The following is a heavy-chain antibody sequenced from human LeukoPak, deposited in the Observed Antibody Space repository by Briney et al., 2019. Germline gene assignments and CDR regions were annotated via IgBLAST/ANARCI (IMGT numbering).Heavy chain of an antibody. J-gene: IGHJ4*02. CDR2: ISSSSSYI. V-gene: IGHV3-21*01. D-gene: IGHD5-12*01. Sequence: TGGSLRLSCAATGFTFSSYSMNWVRQAPGKGLEWVSSISSSSSYIYYADSVKGRFTISRDSAKNSLYLQMNSLRAEDTAVYYCARDRYSGYDGLGYWGQGTLVTVSS. CDR3: ARDRYSGYDGLGY. CDR1: GFTFSSYS.